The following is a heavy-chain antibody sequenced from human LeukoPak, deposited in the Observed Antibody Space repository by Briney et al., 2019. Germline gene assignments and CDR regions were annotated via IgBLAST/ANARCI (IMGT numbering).Heavy chain of an antibody. Sequence: PGGSLRLSCAASGFTFDDYAMHWVRQAPGKGLEWVSGISWNSGSIGYADSVKGRFTISGDNAKNSLYLQMNSLRAEDTALYYCAKALTIFGVVGFDYWGQGTLVTVSS. D-gene: IGHD3-3*01. CDR3: AKALTIFGVVGFDY. CDR1: GFTFDDYA. V-gene: IGHV3-9*01. CDR2: ISWNSGSI. J-gene: IGHJ4*02.